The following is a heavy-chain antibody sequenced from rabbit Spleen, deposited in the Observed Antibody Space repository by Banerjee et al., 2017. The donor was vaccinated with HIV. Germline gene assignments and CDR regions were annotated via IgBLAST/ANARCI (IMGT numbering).Heavy chain of an antibody. D-gene: IGHD8-1*01. CDR3: ARDAGSYDYIDVYFNL. V-gene: IGHV1S45*01. CDR1: GFSFSGGYD. CDR2: IRITLDNT. Sequence: QEQLVESGGDLVKPGGSLTLTCTASGFSFSGGYDICWVRQAPGKGLEWIGCIRITLDNTYYASWAKGRFTISKSSSTTVTLQMTSLTAADTATYFCARDAGSYDYIDVYFNLWGPGTLVTVS. J-gene: IGHJ4*01.